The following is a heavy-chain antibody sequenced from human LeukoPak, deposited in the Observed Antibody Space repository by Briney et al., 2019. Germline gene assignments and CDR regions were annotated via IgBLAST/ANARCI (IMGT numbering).Heavy chain of an antibody. CDR3: ARANLLGYCTNGVCPGGGLPFDC. D-gene: IGHD2-8*01. V-gene: IGHV4-34*01. J-gene: IGHJ4*02. CDR1: GGSFSGYH. CDR2: ITHGEAA. Sequence: KPSETLSLTCAVYGGSFSGYHWSWIRQPPGKGLEWIGEITHGEAANYNPSLKSRITISMDTSKNQFSLKLSSVTAADTAMYYCARANLLGYCTNGVCPGGGLPFDCWGQGTLVSVSS.